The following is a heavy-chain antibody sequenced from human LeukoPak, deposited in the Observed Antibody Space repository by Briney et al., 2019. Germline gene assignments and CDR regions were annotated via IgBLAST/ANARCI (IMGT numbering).Heavy chain of an antibody. Sequence: GGSLRLSCAASGFTFSNYAMSWVRQAPGKGLEWVSTLSGTGGSTYYADSVKGRFTISRDNSKNTLYLQMNSLRAEDTAVYYCARDPRYLAVAGEVQDYFDYWGQGTLVTVSS. J-gene: IGHJ4*02. V-gene: IGHV3-23*01. CDR2: LSGTGGST. CDR3: ARDPRYLAVAGEVQDYFDY. CDR1: GFTFSNYA. D-gene: IGHD6-19*01.